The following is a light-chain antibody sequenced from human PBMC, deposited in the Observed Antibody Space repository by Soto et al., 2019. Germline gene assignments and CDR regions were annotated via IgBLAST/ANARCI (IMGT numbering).Light chain of an antibody. CDR1: QTVSSSY. Sequence: EIVMTQSPATLSVSPGEIATLSFRASQTVSSSYLAWYQQKPGLAPRLLIYGASTRATGIPDRFSGSGSGTDFTLTISRLEPEDFAVYYCQQYGSPITFGQGTRLEIK. CDR3: QQYGSPIT. J-gene: IGKJ5*01. V-gene: IGKV3D-20*01. CDR2: GAS.